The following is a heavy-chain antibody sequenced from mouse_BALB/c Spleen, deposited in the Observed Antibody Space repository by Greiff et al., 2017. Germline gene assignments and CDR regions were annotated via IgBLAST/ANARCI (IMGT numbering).Heavy chain of an antibody. V-gene: IGHV5-6-3*01. J-gene: IGHJ3*01. Sequence: EVQLVESGGGLVQPGGSLKLSCAASGFTFSSYGMSWVRQTPDKRLELVATINSNGGSTYYPDSVKGRFTISRDNAKNTLYLQMSSLKSEDTAMYYCARMGSPAWFAYWGQGTLVTVSA. CDR2: INSNGGST. CDR1: GFTFSSYG. CDR3: ARMGSPAWFAY.